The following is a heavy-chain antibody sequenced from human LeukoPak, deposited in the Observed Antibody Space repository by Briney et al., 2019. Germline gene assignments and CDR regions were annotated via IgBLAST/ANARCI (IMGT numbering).Heavy chain of an antibody. Sequence: PGGSLGRSCAASGFSFNTYSMNWVRQAPGKGLEWVSSLSSISTYIYYTDSVKGRFTISRDNAKYSLYLQMNSLRAEDTAVYYCARGPDIPVAKYYFDFWGRGTQVTVSS. CDR2: LSSISTYI. D-gene: IGHD6-19*01. CDR3: ARGPDIPVAKYYFDF. CDR1: GFSFNTYS. J-gene: IGHJ4*02. V-gene: IGHV3-21*01.